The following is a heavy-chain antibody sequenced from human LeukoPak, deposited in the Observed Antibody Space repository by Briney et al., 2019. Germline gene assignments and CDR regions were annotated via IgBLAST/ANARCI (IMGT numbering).Heavy chain of an antibody. Sequence: PSETLSLTCSVSGGSISSDYWSWIRQPPGKRLEWIGYIYNGGSTKYNSSLKSRVTISADTSNNQFSLKLSSVTAADTAVYYCARDHWSGYSWFDPWGQGTLVTVSS. CDR1: GGSISSDY. J-gene: IGHJ5*02. D-gene: IGHD3-3*01. V-gene: IGHV4-4*08. CDR3: ARDHWSGYSWFDP. CDR2: IYNGGST.